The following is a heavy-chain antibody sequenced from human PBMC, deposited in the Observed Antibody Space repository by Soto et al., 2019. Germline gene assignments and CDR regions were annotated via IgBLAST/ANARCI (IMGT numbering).Heavy chain of an antibody. Sequence: GESLKISCKGSGYSFTSYWISWVRQMPGKGLEWMGRIDPSDSYTNYSPSFQGHVTISADKSISTAYLQWSSLKASDTAMYYCARMSYDFWSGLYGMDVWGRGTTVTVSS. CDR2: IDPSDSYT. CDR3: ARMSYDFWSGLYGMDV. CDR1: GYSFTSYW. J-gene: IGHJ6*01. V-gene: IGHV5-10-1*01. D-gene: IGHD3-3*01.